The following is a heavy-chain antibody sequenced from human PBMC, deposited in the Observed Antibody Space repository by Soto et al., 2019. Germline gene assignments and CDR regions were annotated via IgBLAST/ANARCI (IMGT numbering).Heavy chain of an antibody. Sequence: ASVKVSCKASGYTFTSYGISWVRPAPGQGLEWMGWISAYNGNTNYAQKLQGRVTMTTDTSTSTAYMELRSLRSDDTAVYYCARVQLSITIFGVVIIQGWFDPWGQGTLVTVSS. D-gene: IGHD3-3*01. CDR3: ARVQLSITIFGVVIIQGWFDP. J-gene: IGHJ5*02. V-gene: IGHV1-18*01. CDR1: GYTFTSYG. CDR2: ISAYNGNT.